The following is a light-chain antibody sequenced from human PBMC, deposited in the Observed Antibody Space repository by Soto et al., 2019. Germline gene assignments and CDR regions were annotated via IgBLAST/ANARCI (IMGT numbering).Light chain of an antibody. CDR2: GAS. J-gene: IGKJ1*01. CDR1: QSVRSTY. V-gene: IGKV3-20*01. CDR3: QQYGSSPRT. Sequence: EIVLTQSPGTLSLSPGERATLSCRASQSVRSTYVAWYQQKPGQAPRLLIYGASSRATGIPDRFSGSGSGTDFTLTISRLEPEDFAVYYCQQYGSSPRTFGQGTKVEIK.